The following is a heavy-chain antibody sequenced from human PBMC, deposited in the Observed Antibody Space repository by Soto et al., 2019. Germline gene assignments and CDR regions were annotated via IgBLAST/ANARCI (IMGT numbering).Heavy chain of an antibody. J-gene: IGHJ4*02. CDR1: GGSISSGDYY. CDR2: IYYSGST. D-gene: IGHD3-22*01. CDR3: ASLNYDSSGYYPGY. V-gene: IGHV4-30-4*01. Sequence: SETLSLTCTVSGGSISSGDYYWMWIRQPPGKGLEWIGYIYYSGSTYYNPSLKSRVTISVDTSKNQFSLKLSSVTAADTAVYYCASLNYDSSGYYPGYWGQGTLVTVSS.